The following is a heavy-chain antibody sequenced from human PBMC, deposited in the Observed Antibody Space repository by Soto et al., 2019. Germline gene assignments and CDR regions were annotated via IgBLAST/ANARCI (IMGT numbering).Heavy chain of an antibody. CDR2: ISAYNGNT. CDR3: ATDRTNGNYFDY. V-gene: IGHV1-18*01. CDR1: GYTFTSYG. J-gene: IGHJ4*02. Sequence: ASVKVSCKASGYTFTSYGISWVRQAPGQGLEWMGWISAYNGNTNYAQKFQGRVTMTTDTSTSTAYMELRRLRSEDTAVYYCATDRTNGNYFDYWGQGTLVTVSS.